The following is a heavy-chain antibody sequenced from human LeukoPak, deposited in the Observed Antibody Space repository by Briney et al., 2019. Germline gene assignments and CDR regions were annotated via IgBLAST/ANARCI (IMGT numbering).Heavy chain of an antibody. Sequence: GRSLRLSCAASGFTFSSYGMHWVRQAPGQGLEWMGWINTNTGNPTYAQGFTGRFVFSLDTSVSTAYLQISSLKAEDTAVYYCARDVQSYDIPDGMDVWGQGTTVTVSS. CDR1: GFTFSSYG. CDR2: INTNTGNP. CDR3: ARDVQSYDIPDGMDV. J-gene: IGHJ6*02. D-gene: IGHD3-9*01. V-gene: IGHV7-4-1*02.